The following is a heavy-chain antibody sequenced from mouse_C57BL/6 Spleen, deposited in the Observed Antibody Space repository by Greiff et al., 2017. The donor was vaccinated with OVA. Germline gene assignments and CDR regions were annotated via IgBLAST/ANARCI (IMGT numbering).Heavy chain of an antibody. CDR1: GYTFTSYW. V-gene: IGHV1-52*01. CDR2: IDPSDSET. Sequence: QVQLQQPGAELVRPGSSVKLSCKASGYTFTSYWMHWVKQRPIQGLEWIGNIDPSDSETHYNQKFKDKATLTVDKSSSTAYMQLSSLTSEDSAVYYCARSDYYGSSPLGYWGQGTTLTVSS. D-gene: IGHD1-1*01. J-gene: IGHJ2*01. CDR3: ARSDYYGSSPLGY.